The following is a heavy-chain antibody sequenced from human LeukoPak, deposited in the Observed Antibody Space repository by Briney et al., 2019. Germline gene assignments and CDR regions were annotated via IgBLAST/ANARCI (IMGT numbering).Heavy chain of an antibody. V-gene: IGHV3-23*01. CDR3: AKAGFSSSWSKPDNWFDP. CDR2: ISGSGGST. J-gene: IGHJ5*02. D-gene: IGHD6-13*01. Sequence: GGSLRLSCAASGFTFSSYGMSWVRQAPGKGLEWVSVISGSGGSTCYADSVKGRFTISRDNSKNTLYLQMNSLRAEDTAVYYCAKAGFSSSWSKPDNWFDPWGQGTLVTVSS. CDR1: GFTFSSYG.